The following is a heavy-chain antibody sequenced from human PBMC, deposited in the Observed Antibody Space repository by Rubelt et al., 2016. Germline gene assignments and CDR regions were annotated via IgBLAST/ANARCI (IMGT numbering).Heavy chain of an antibody. CDR3: ARRAQPNTMVRGVIISDYFDY. CDR1: GFTFSSYG. CDR2: IRYDGSNK. Sequence: QVQLVESGGGVVQPGGSLRLSCAASGFTFSSYGMHWVRQAPGKGPEWVAFIRYDGSNKYYADSVKGRFTISRDNSKNTLYLQMNSLRAEDTAVYYCARRAQPNTMVRGVIISDYFDYWGQGTLVTVSS. V-gene: IGHV3-30*02. J-gene: IGHJ4*02. D-gene: IGHD3-10*01.